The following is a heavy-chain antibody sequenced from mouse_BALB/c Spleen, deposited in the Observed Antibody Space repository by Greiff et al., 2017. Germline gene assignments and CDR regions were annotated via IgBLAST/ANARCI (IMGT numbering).Heavy chain of an antibody. CDR2: IWGDGST. D-gene: IGHD2-1*01. CDR3: ARAGWYYGNSGAMDY. Sequence: QVQLQQSGPGLVAPSQSLSITCTVSGFSLTGYGVNWVRQPPGKGLEWLGMIWGDGSTDYNSALKSRLSISKDNSKSQVFLKMNSLQTDDTARYYCARAGWYYGNSGAMDYWGQGTSVTVSS. CDR1: GFSLTGYG. V-gene: IGHV2-6-7*01. J-gene: IGHJ4*01.